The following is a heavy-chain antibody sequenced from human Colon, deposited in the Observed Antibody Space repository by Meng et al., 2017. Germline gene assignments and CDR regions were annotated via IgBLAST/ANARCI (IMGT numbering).Heavy chain of an antibody. CDR2: INPYNGNP. V-gene: IGHV1-18*01. CDR3: ARFNHRAPDY. Sequence: QVRVGQSGAEVKKPVASVKASCKASGNSFHTYGISWVRQAPGQGLEWMGWINPYNGNPNYPQKLQGRVTMTTDTSTSTAYMELRSLRSDDTAVYYCARFNHRAPDYWGQGTLVTVSS. J-gene: IGHJ4*02. CDR1: GNSFHTYG. D-gene: IGHD1-14*01.